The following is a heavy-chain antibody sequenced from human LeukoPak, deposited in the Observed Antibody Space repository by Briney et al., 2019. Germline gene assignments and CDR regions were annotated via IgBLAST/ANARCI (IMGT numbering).Heavy chain of an antibody. J-gene: IGHJ4*02. D-gene: IGHD2-21*02. CDR2: INAGNGNT. V-gene: IGHV1-3*03. CDR1: GYTFTSYA. Sequence: ASVKVSCKASGYTFTSYAMHWVRQAPGQRLEWMGWINAGNGNTKYSQEFQGRVAITRDTSASTAYMELSSLRSEDMAVYYCARVPICGGDCYSFDYWGQGTLVTVSS. CDR3: ARVPICGGDCYSFDY.